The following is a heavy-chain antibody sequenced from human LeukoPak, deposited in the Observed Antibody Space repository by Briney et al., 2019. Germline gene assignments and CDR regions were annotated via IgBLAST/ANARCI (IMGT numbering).Heavy chain of an antibody. CDR1: GGSIRRYY. CDR3: AMVRGPYRWFDP. J-gene: IGHJ5*02. Sequence: PSETLSLTCTVSGGSIRRYYWSWIRQPPGKGLEWIGYIYYSGSTNYNPSLKSRVTISVDTSKNQFSLKLSSVTAADTAVYYCAMVRGPYRWFDPWGQGTLVTVSS. CDR2: IYYSGST. V-gene: IGHV4-59*01. D-gene: IGHD3-10*01.